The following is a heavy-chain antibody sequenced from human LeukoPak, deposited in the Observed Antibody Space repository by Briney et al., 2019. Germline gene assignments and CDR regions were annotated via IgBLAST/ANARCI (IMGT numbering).Heavy chain of an antibody. V-gene: IGHV4-59*12. Sequence: NASETLSLTCTVSGGSISSYYWSWIRQPPGKGLEWIGYIYHSGSTYYNPSLKSRVTISVDRSKNQFSLKLSSVTAADTAVYYCASTVLAYYDSSGSSFDYWGQGTLVTVSS. CDR3: ASTVLAYYDSSGSSFDY. D-gene: IGHD3-22*01. CDR2: IYHSGST. CDR1: GGSISSYY. J-gene: IGHJ4*02.